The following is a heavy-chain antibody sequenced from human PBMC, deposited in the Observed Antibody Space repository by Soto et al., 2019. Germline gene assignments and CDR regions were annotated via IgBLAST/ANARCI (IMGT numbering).Heavy chain of an antibody. J-gene: IGHJ6*02. CDR3: AKDARTPLLGSPYGMDV. Sequence: EVQLVESGGGLVQPGRSLRVSCAASGFTFDDYAMHWVRQAPGKGLEWVSGISWNSADIGYADSVKGRFTISRDNAKNSLYLQMNSLRAEDTGMYYCAKDARTPLLGSPYGMDVWGQGTTVTVSS. V-gene: IGHV3-9*01. D-gene: IGHD6-6*01. CDR2: ISWNSADI. CDR1: GFTFDDYA.